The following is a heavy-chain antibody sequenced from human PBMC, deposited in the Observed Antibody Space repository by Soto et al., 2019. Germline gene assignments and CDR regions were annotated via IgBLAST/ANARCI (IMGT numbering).Heavy chain of an antibody. CDR2: IYYSGST. Sequence: PSETLSLTCTVSGGSISSSSYYWGWIRQPPGKGLEWIGSIYYSGSTYYNPSLKSRVTISVDTSKNQFSLKLSSVTAADTALYYCTIAAAGRSWYYYDSSGYLELDYWGKGTLVTGSS. D-gene: IGHD3-22*01. V-gene: IGHV4-39*01. CDR1: GGSISSSSYY. J-gene: IGHJ4*02. CDR3: TIAAAGRSWYYYDSSGYLELDY.